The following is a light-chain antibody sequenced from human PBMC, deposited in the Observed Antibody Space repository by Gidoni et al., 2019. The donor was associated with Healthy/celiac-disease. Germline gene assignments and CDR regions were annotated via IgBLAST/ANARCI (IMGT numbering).Light chain of an antibody. V-gene: IGKV1-5*03. CDR3: QQYNSYPIT. J-gene: IGKJ4*01. CDR1: QSLSSW. CDR2: TAS. Sequence: DIPMTQSPSTLSASVGDRVTITCRASQSLSSWLAWYQQKPGKAPKLLIYTASSLESGVPSRFSGSGSGTEFTLTISSLQPDDFATFYCQQYNSYPITFGGGTKVEIK.